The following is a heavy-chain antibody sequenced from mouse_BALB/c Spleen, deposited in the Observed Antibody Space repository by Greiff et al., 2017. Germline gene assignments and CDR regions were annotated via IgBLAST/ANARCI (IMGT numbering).Heavy chain of an antibody. D-gene: IGHD2-1*01. J-gene: IGHJ3*01. V-gene: IGHV1S56*01. CDR3: ARAGGNYGGFAY. CDR2: IYPGDGST. CDR1: GYTFTSYG. Sequence: VQLQQSGPELVKPGASVKISCKASGYTFTSYGINWVKQRPGQGLEWIGWIYPGDGSTKYNEKFKGKATLTADKSSSTAYMQLSSLISEDSAVYYCARAGGNYGGFAYWGQGTLVTVSA.